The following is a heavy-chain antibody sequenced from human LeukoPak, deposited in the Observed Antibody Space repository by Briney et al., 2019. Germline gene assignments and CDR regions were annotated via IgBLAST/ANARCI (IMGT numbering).Heavy chain of an antibody. CDR2: IYYSGST. CDR3: ARLSFDSSSFLDY. D-gene: IGHD6-13*01. Sequence: SETLSLICTVSGGSISSSSYYWGWIRQPPGKGLEWIGSIYYSGSTYYNPSLKSRVTISVDTSKNHFSLKLSSVTAADTAVYYCARLSFDSSSFLDYWGQGTLVTVSS. V-gene: IGHV4-39*02. J-gene: IGHJ4*02. CDR1: GGSISSSSYY.